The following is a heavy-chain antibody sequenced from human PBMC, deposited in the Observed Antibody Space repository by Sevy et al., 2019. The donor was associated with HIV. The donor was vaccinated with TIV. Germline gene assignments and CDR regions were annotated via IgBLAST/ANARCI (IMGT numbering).Heavy chain of an antibody. J-gene: IGHJ5*02. D-gene: IGHD5-12*01. CDR1: GGSISAYY. CDR2: IYYTGST. V-gene: IGHV4-59*01. Sequence: SETLSLTCTVFGGSISAYYWSWIRQPPGKGLEYIGYIYYTGSTNYNPSLKSRVTISVDTSKNQFSLRLTSVTAAATAIYYCARAPPVRSGDDSLNWFDPWGQGTLVTVSS. CDR3: ARAPPVRSGDDSLNWFDP.